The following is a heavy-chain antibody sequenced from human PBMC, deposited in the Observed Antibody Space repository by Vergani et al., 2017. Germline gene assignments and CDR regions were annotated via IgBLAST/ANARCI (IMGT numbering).Heavy chain of an antibody. Sequence: QVQLQESGPGLVKPSETLSLTCTVSGGSISSYYWGWIRQPPGKGLEWIGSIYYSGSTYYNPSLKSRVTISVDTSKNQFSLKLSSVTAADTAVYYCASLPPYYYDSSGLAPAAFDIWGQGTMVTVSS. CDR3: ASLPPYYYDSSGLAPAAFDI. CDR1: GGSISSYY. D-gene: IGHD3-22*01. CDR2: IYYSGST. V-gene: IGHV4-39*01. J-gene: IGHJ3*02.